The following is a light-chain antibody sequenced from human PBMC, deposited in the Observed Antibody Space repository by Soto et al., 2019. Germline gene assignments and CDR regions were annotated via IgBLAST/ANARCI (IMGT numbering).Light chain of an antibody. CDR2: VEGSGSY. CDR1: SGHSSYI. Sequence: QSVLTQSSSASAALGSSVKLTCTLSSGHSSYIIAWHQQQPGKATRYVMKVEGSGSYSKGSGVPDRFSGSSSGTDRYLTISNLQFEDEADYYCETWDRNTRVFGGGTKVTVL. CDR3: ETWDRNTRV. J-gene: IGLJ3*02. V-gene: IGLV4-60*02.